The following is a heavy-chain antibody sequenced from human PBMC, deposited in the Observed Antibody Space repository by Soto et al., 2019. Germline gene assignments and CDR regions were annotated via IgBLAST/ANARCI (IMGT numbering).Heavy chain of an antibody. V-gene: IGHV1-3*01. CDR1: GYTFTSYA. CDR3: ARDEVAVAGNLDY. D-gene: IGHD6-19*01. CDR2: INAGNGNT. Sequence: QVQLVQSGAEVKKPGASVKVSCKASGYTFTSYAMHWVRQAPGQRLEWMGWINAGNGNTKYSQKFQGRVTITRDTSASTAYMELSSLRSEDTAVYYCARDEVAVAGNLDYWGQGTLVTVSS. J-gene: IGHJ4*02.